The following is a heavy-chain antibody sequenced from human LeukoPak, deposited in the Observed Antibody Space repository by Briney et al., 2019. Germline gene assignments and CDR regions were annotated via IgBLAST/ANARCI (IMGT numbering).Heavy chain of an antibody. CDR2: INSDGSST. D-gene: IGHD6-19*01. J-gene: IGHJ4*02. V-gene: IGHV3-74*01. CDR1: GFTFRSYW. Sequence: PGGSLRLSCAASGFTFRSYWMHWVRQAPGKGLVWVSRINSDGSSTDFADSVKGRFTISRDNVKNTLYLQMNSLRAEDTAVYYCAREDSSGWYFDYWGQGTLVTVSS. CDR3: AREDSSGWYFDY.